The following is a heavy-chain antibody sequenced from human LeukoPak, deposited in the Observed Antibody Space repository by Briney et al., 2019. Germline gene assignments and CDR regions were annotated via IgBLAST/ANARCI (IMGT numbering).Heavy chain of an antibody. CDR3: ARINSSRWYDF. D-gene: IGHD6-13*01. CDR2: INPNIGDT. Sequence: ASVTVSCTAYGYTFTGYYMHWMRQAPGQGLEWMGWINPNIGDTNYVKKFQGRVIMTRDTSIRTDYMELSRLRFDDTAVYYCARINSSRWYDFWGQGNLVTVSS. J-gene: IGHJ4*02. CDR1: GYTFTGYY. V-gene: IGHV1-2*02.